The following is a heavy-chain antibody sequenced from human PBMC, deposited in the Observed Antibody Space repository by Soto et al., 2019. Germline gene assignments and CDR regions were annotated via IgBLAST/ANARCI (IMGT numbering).Heavy chain of an antibody. CDR3: ARVSSGWWYCDY. J-gene: IGHJ4*02. V-gene: IGHV4-59*01. D-gene: IGHD6-19*01. Sequence: PSQSLSLTCTVSGGSISRYYWSRVRQPPGKGLEWIGYIYYSGSTNYNPSLKSRVTISVNTSKNQFSLKLTSVTAADAAVYYCARVSSGWWYCDYWRQGTLVTV. CDR1: GGSISRYY. CDR2: IYYSGST.